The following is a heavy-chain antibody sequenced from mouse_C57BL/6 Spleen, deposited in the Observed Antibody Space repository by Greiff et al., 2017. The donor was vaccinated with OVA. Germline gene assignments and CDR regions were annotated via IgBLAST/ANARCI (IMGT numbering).Heavy chain of an antibody. CDR2: IYPGSGST. J-gene: IGHJ4*01. V-gene: IGHV1-55*01. CDR3: AREEGAMDY. Sequence: QVQLKQPGAELVKPGASVKMSCKASGYTFTSYWITWVKQRPGQGLEWIGDIYPGSGSTNYNEKFKSKATLTVDTSSSTAYMQRSSLTSEDSAVYYCAREEGAMDYWGQGTSVTVSS. CDR1: GYTFTSYW.